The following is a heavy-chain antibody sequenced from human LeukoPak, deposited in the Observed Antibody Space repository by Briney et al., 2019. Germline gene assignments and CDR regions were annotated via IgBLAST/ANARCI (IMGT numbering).Heavy chain of an antibody. CDR3: AKETKVGENLYYFDY. V-gene: IGHV3-9*01. D-gene: IGHD1-26*01. CDR2: LSWHSGSI. J-gene: IGHJ4*02. CDR1: GFKFNDYA. Sequence: GGSLRLSCVASGFKFNDYAMHWVRQAPGKGLEWVSGLSWHSGSIGYADSVKGRFIISRDNAKNSLYLGMNSLRPEDSALYYCAKETKVGENLYYFDYWGRGTLVTVSS.